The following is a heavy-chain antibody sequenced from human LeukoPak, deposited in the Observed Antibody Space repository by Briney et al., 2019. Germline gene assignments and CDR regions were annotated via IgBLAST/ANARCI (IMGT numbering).Heavy chain of an antibody. CDR2: MNPNSGNT. V-gene: IGHV1-8*01. J-gene: IGHJ4*02. CDR1: GYTFTNYD. CDR3: ARGLRREQQLLRAFDY. D-gene: IGHD6-13*01. Sequence: ASVKVSCKASGYTFTNYDINWVRQASGQGLEWMGWMNPNSGNTGSAQKFQGRVTMTSNTSISTAYMELSSLRSENTAVYYCARGLRREQQLLRAFDYWGQGTPVTVSS.